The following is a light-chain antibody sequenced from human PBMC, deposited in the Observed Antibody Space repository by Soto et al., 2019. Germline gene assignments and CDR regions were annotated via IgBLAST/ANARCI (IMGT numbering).Light chain of an antibody. CDR1: QSVSSSY. CDR3: QQYNNWPQLT. V-gene: IGKV3-20*01. J-gene: IGKJ4*01. Sequence: EIVLTQSPGTLSLSPGERATLSFSSSQSVSSSYLAWYQQKPGQAPRLLIYGASSRATGIPDRFSGSGSGTDFTLTISRLEPEDFAVYYCQQYNNWPQLTFGGGTKVDIK. CDR2: GAS.